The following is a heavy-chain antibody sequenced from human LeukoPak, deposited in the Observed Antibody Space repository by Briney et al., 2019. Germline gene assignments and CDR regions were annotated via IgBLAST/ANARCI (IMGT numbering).Heavy chain of an antibody. D-gene: IGHD3-16*02. Sequence: TGGSLTLSCAAYRFTCSSYWMSWVRQAPGKGLEGVANIKQDGSEKYYVDSVKGRFTIYRDNAKNSLYLQMNSLRAEDTAVYYCARHRTASDYWGQGTLVTVSS. CDR1: RFTCSSYW. CDR2: IKQDGSEK. CDR3: ARHRTASDY. J-gene: IGHJ4*02. V-gene: IGHV3-7*01.